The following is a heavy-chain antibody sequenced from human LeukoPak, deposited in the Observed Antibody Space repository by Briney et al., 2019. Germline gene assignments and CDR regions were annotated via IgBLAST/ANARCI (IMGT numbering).Heavy chain of an antibody. J-gene: IGHJ5*02. D-gene: IGHD3-16*01. CDR2: ISDGGDTT. Sequence: GSLRLSCAASGFTFRSYVMGWVRQAPGKGLEWVSTISDGGDTTYYTDSVKGRFTVSRDNSKNTLYLQMNSLRAEDTAVYYCASHLIPINGYWFDPWGQGTLVTVSS. V-gene: IGHV3-23*01. CDR3: ASHLIPINGYWFDP. CDR1: GFTFRSYV.